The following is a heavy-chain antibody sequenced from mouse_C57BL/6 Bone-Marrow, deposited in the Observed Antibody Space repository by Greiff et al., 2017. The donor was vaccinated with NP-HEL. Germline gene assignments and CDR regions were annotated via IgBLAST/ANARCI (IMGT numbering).Heavy chain of an antibody. J-gene: IGHJ1*03. CDR3: AGGINWYFDV. D-gene: IGHD2-4*01. CDR1: GFTFTDYY. V-gene: IGHV1-36*01. CDR2: VNPNNGGT. Sequence: EVQLQQSGPVLVKPGASVKISCTASGFTFTDYYMHWVKQSHGKSLEWIGLVNPNNGGTSYNQKFKGKATLTVDTSSSTAYMELNSLTSDDATVYYCAGGINWYFDVWGTGTTVTVSS.